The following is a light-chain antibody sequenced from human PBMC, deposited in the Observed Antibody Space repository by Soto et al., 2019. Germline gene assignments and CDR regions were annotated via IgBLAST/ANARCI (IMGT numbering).Light chain of an antibody. J-gene: IGKJ1*01. CDR2: DAS. V-gene: IGKV3-11*01. Sequence: IVLTQSPATLSLSPGERATLSCRASQSVSSYLAWYQQKPGQAPRLLIYDASNRATGIPARFSGSGSGTDFTLTISSLEPEDFAVYYCQQQGAFGQGTKVDIK. CDR1: QSVSSY. CDR3: QQQGA.